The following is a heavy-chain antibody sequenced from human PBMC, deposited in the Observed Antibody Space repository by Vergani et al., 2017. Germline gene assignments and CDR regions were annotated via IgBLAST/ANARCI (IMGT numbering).Heavy chain of an antibody. CDR3: AHFLDHNWGAIDY. V-gene: IGHV2-26*01. Sequence: KESGPVLVKPTETLTLTCTVSGFSLSNARMGVSWIRQPPGKALEWLAHIFSNDEKSYSTSLKSRLTITKDTSKNQVVLTMTNMDPVDTATYYCAHFLDHNWGAIDYWGQGTLVTVSS. D-gene: IGHD7-27*01. CDR1: GFSLSNARMG. J-gene: IGHJ4*02. CDR2: IFSNDEK.